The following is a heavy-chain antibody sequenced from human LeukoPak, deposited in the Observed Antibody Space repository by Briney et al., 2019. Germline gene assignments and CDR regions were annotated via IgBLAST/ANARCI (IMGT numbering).Heavy chain of an antibody. V-gene: IGHV4-34*01. Sequence: SETLSLTCAVYGGSFSGYYWGWIRQPPGKGLEWIGEINHSGSTNYNPSLKSRVTISVDTSKNQFSLKLSSVTAADTAVYYCARVATITIFGVVIPYYYYGMDVWGQGTTVTVSS. CDR3: ARVATITIFGVVIPYYYYGMDV. CDR2: INHSGST. J-gene: IGHJ6*02. CDR1: GGSFSGYY. D-gene: IGHD3-3*01.